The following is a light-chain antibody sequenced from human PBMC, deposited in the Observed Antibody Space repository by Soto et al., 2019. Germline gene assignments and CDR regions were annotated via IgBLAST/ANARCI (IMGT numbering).Light chain of an antibody. V-gene: IGKV1-16*01. Sequence: DIQMTQSPSSLSASVGDIVTITFRASQGISNYLAWYQQKPGKAPKLLTYAASTLQSGVPSRFSGSGSGTDFTLTISCLQSEDFATYYCQQYYSYPLTFGQGTKVDIK. CDR1: QGISNY. CDR2: AAS. CDR3: QQYYSYPLT. J-gene: IGKJ1*01.